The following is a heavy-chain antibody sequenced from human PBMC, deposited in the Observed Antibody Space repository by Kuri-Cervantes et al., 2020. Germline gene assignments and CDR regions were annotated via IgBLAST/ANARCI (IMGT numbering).Heavy chain of an antibody. D-gene: IGHD3-10*01. CDR2: MNPNSGNT. Sequence: ASVKVSCKASGYTFTSYDINWVRQATGQGLEWMGWMNPNSGNTGYAQKFQGRVTMTRNTSISTAYMELSSLRSEDTAVYYCASPGGVYGSGSYYNGGYYWGQGTLVTVSS. CDR1: GYTFTSYD. V-gene: IGHV1-8*01. J-gene: IGHJ4*02. CDR3: ASPGGVYGSGSYYNGGYY.